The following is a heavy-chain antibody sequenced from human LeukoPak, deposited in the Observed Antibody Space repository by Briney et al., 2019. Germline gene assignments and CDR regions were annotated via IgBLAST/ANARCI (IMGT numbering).Heavy chain of an antibody. CDR2: INPSGGST. CDR3: ARGVDDAFDI. J-gene: IGHJ3*02. CDR1: GYTFTSYY. Sequence: GASVKVSCKASGYTFTSYYMHWVRQAPGQGLEWMGIINPSGGSTSYAQKFQGRVTITTDESTSTAYMELSSLRSEDTAVYYCARGVDDAFDIWGQGTMVTVSS. V-gene: IGHV1-46*01. D-gene: IGHD2-15*01.